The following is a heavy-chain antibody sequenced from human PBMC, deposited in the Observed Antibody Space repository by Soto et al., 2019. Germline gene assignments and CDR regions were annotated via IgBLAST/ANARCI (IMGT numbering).Heavy chain of an antibody. CDR3: ARVTYYYESSGYAYYGMDV. J-gene: IGHJ6*02. Sequence: SVKVSCKASGGTFSSYAISWVRQAPGQGLEWMGGIIPIFGTANYAQKFQGRVTITADKSTSTAYMELSSLRSEDTAVYYCARVTYYYESSGYAYYGMDVWGQGTTVTVSS. D-gene: IGHD3-22*01. V-gene: IGHV1-69*06. CDR1: GGTFSSYA. CDR2: IIPIFGTA.